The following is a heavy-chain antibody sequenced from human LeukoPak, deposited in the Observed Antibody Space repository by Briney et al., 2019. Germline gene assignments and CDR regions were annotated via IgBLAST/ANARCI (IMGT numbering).Heavy chain of an antibody. V-gene: IGHV5-51*01. J-gene: IGHJ4*02. CDR3: ARTYTSGWCAN. D-gene: IGHD6-13*01. CDR2: IHPADSDT. CDR1: GYSFTDFW. Sequence: GESLKISCKASGYSFTDFWIGWVRQLPGKGLEWMGNIHPADSDTRYSPSFQGHVTISADKSINTAYLQWTSLNASATAMYYCARTYTSGWCANWGQGTLVTVSS.